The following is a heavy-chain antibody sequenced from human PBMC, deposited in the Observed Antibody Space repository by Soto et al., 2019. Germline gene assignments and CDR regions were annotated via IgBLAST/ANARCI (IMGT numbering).Heavy chain of an antibody. D-gene: IGHD3-3*01. V-gene: IGHV3-30-3*01. CDR2: ISHDGSNK. J-gene: IGHJ6*02. Sequence: GGSLRLSCAASGFTFSSYAMHWVRQAPGKGLEWVAVISHDGSNKYYADSVKGRFTISRDNSKNTVYLQMNSLRAEDTAVYYCARVSGYDFWSGYYNPGYYGMDVWGQGTTVTVSS. CDR1: GFTFSSYA. CDR3: ARVSGYDFWSGYYNPGYYGMDV.